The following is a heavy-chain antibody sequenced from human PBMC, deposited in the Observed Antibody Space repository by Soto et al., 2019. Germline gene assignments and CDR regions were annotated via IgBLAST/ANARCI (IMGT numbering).Heavy chain of an antibody. CDR3: ARDESGSYLTSNY. J-gene: IGHJ4*02. Sequence: GGSLRLSCAASGFTFSSYEMNWVRQAPGRGLEWVSYISSSGSTIYYADSVKGRFTISRDNAKNSLYLQMNSLRAEDTAVYYCARDESGSYLTSNYWGQGTPVTVSS. CDR1: GFTFSSYE. V-gene: IGHV3-48*03. D-gene: IGHD1-26*01. CDR2: ISSSGSTI.